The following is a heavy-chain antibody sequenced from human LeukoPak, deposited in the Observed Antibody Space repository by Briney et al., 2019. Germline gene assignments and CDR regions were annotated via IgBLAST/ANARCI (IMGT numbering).Heavy chain of an antibody. J-gene: IGHJ4*02. Sequence: GGSLRLSCAASGFTFSSYGMHWVRQAPGKGLEWVAFIRYDGSNKYYADSVKGRFTISRDNSKNTLYLQMNSLRAEDTAVYYCAKKGWGNWGNDFDYWGQGTLVTVSS. CDR1: GFTFSSYG. CDR3: AKKGWGNWGNDFDY. V-gene: IGHV3-30*02. CDR2: IRYDGSNK. D-gene: IGHD7-27*01.